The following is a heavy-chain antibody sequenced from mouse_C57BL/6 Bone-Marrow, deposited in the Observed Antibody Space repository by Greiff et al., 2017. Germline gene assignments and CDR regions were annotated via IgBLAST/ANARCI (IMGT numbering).Heavy chain of an antibody. Sequence: VMLVESGGGLVKPGGSLKLSCAASGFTFSSYAMSWVRQTPEKRLEWVATISDGGSYTYYPDNVKGRFTISRDNAKNNLYLQMSHLKSEDTAMYYCARDNYYSQEDYYAMDYWGQGTSVTVSS. J-gene: IGHJ4*01. D-gene: IGHD2-12*01. CDR1: GFTFSSYA. CDR2: ISDGGSYT. CDR3: ARDNYYSQEDYYAMDY. V-gene: IGHV5-4*01.